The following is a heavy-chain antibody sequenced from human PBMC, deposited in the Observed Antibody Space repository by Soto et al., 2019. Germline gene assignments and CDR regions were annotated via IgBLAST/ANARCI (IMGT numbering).Heavy chain of an antibody. CDR2: IWYDGSNK. V-gene: IGHV3-33*01. J-gene: IGHJ5*02. CDR1: GFTFSSYG. D-gene: IGHD3-22*01. Sequence: GGSLRLSCAASGFTFSSYGMHWVRQAPGKGLEWVAVIWYDGSNKYYADSVKGRFTISRDNSKNTLYLQMNSLRAEDTAVYYCARDYYYDSSGYYHTTMYGGGYNWFDPWGQGTLVTVSS. CDR3: ARDYYYDSSGYYHTTMYGGGYNWFDP.